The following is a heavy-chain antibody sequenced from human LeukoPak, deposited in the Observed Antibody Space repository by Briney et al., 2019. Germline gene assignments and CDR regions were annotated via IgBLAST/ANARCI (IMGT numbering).Heavy chain of an antibody. Sequence: ASVKVSCKASGYTFTGYYVHWVRQAPGQGLEWMGWISAYNGNTNYAQKLQGRVTMTTDTSTSTAYMELRSLRSDDTAVYYCARDEVPAAMGGGSAARQGLSDYWGQGTLVTVSS. V-gene: IGHV1-18*04. D-gene: IGHD2-2*01. J-gene: IGHJ4*02. CDR1: GYTFTGYY. CDR3: ARDEVPAAMGGGSAARQGLSDY. CDR2: ISAYNGNT.